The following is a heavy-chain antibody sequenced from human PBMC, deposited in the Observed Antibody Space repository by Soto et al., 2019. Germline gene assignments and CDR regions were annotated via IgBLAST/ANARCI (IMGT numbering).Heavy chain of an antibody. J-gene: IGHJ6*03. D-gene: IGHD2-2*02. CDR2: INPNSGGT. CDR1: GYTFTGYY. CDR3: AVVPAGIRSYYYYMDV. Sequence: ASVKVSCKASGYTFTGYYMHWVRQAPGQGLEWMGWINPNSGGTNYAQKFQGWVTMTRDTSISTAYMELSRLRSEDTAVYYCAVVPAGIRSYYYYMDVWGKGTTVTVSS. V-gene: IGHV1-2*04.